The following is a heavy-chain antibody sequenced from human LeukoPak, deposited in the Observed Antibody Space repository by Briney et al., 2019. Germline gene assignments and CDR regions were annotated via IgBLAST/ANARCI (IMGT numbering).Heavy chain of an antibody. Sequence: SQTLSLTCAISGDSXSXNSAAWNWIRQSPSRXXEWLGRTXXXXXXXXXXXXXXXSRXXINXDTSTNQFSLQLNSVTPEDTAVYYCARGSSSFDYWGQGTLVTVSS. V-gene: IGHV6-1*01. CDR3: ARGSSSFDY. D-gene: IGHD6-13*01. CDR1: GDSXSXNSAA. J-gene: IGHJ4*02. CDR2: TXXXXXXXX.